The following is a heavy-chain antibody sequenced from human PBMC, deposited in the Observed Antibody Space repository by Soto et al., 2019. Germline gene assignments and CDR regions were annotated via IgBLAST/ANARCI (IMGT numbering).Heavy chain of an antibody. J-gene: IGHJ4*02. CDR2: IYYSGST. D-gene: IGHD2-15*01. V-gene: IGHV4-31*03. CDR3: ASRYGGNFDY. Sequence: QVQLQESGPGLVKPSQTLSLTCTVSGGSISSGVYYWSGIRQHPGKGLAWIGYIYYSGSTYYHPSLKSRVTISVYTSKNQFSLKLRSVTAADTAVYYCASRYGGNFDYWGQGTLVTVSS. CDR1: GGSISSGVYY.